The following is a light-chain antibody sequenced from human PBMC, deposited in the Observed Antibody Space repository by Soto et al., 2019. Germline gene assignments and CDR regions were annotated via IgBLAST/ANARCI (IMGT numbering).Light chain of an antibody. CDR3: LLSYSGARV. V-gene: IGLV7-46*01. Sequence: QAVVTQEPSLTVSPGGTVTLTCGSSTGAVTSGHYPYWFQQKPGQAPRTLIYDTNKKHSWTPARFSGSLLGGKAALTLSGAQPEDEAEYDCLLSYSGARVFGGGTKLTVL. CDR1: TGAVTSGHY. J-gene: IGLJ2*01. CDR2: DTN.